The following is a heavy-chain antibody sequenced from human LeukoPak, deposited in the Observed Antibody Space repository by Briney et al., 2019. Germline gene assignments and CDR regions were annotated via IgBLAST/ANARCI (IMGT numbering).Heavy chain of an antibody. V-gene: IGHV3-23*01. CDR3: AKEETPYYYYGLDV. Sequence: PGGSLRLSCAASGFTFSSYAMSWVRQAPGKGLEWVSAISGSGGSTYYADSVKGRFTISRDNSKNTVYLQMNSLRAEDTAVYYCAKEETPYYYYGLDVWGQGTTVTVSS. J-gene: IGHJ6*02. CDR1: GFTFSSYA. CDR2: ISGSGGST. D-gene: IGHD3-16*01.